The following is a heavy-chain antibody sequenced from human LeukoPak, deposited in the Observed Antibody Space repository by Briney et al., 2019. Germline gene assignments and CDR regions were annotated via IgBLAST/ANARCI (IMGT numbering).Heavy chain of an antibody. J-gene: IGHJ4*02. V-gene: IGHV4-59*01. CDR3: AREPPELGTLDH. Sequence: SETLSLTCTVSGGSISSYYWSWIRQPPGKGLEWIGYIYYSGSTNYNPSLKSRVTISVDTSKNQFSLKLSSVTAADTAVYYCAREPPELGTLDHWGQGTLVTVSS. CDR2: IYYSGST. CDR1: GGSISSYY. D-gene: IGHD1-14*01.